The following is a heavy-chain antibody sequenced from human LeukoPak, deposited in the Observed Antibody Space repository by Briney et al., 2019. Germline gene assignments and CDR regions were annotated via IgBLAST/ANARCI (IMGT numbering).Heavy chain of an antibody. D-gene: IGHD6-19*01. V-gene: IGHV4-34*01. Sequence: SETLSLTCAVYGASFSGYYWSWIRQPPGKGLEWIGEINHSGSTNYNPSLKSRVTISVDTSKNQFSLKLSSVTAADTAVYYCARSYLGGWYYFDYWGQGTLVTVSS. CDR2: INHSGST. CDR3: ARSYLGGWYYFDY. CDR1: GASFSGYY. J-gene: IGHJ4*02.